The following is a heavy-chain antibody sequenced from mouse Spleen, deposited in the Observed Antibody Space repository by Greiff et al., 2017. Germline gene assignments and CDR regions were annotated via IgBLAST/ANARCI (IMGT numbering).Heavy chain of an antibody. J-gene: IGHJ2*01. V-gene: IGHV2-9-1*01. Sequence: QVQLQQSGPGLVAPSQSLSITCTVSGFSLTSYAISWVRQPPGKGLEWLGVIWTGGGTNYNSALKSRLSISKDNSKSQVFLKMNSLQTDDTARYYCARNIYYYDGTLDYWGQGTTLTVSS. CDR1: GFSLTSYA. CDR2: IWTGGGT. D-gene: IGHD1-1*02. CDR3: ARNIYYYDGTLDY.